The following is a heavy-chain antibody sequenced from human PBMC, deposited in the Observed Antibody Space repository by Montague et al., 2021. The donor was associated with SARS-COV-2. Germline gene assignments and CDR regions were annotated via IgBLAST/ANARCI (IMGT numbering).Heavy chain of an antibody. V-gene: IGHV4-59*08. D-gene: IGHD2-2*01. J-gene: IGHJ6*02. CDR2: IYYSRST. Sequence: SETLSLTCTVSGDSINTYYWTWIRQPPGKGLEWIGYIYYSRSTNYNPSLKSRVTLSVDTSKNHFSLKLNSVTAADTAVYYCARVDPQRYYGMDVWGQGTTVTVSS. CDR1: GDSINTYY. CDR3: ARVDPQRYYGMDV.